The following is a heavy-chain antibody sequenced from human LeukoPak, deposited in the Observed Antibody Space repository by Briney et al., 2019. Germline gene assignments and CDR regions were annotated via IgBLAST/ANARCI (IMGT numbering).Heavy chain of an antibody. J-gene: IGHJ3*02. D-gene: IGHD6-6*01. CDR3: AREYSRSSPAGAFDI. V-gene: IGHV4-59*01. CDR2: IYYSGST. Sequence: SETLTLTCTVSGFSISSYYWSWIRQPPGKGLEWIGYIYYSGSTNYNPSLTRRVTISVDSFKKQFSLKLSSVTAADTAVYYCAREYSRSSPAGAFDIWGQGTMVTVCS. CDR1: GFSISSYY.